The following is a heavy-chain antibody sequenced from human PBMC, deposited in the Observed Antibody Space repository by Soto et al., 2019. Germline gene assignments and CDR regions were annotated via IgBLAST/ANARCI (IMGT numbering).Heavy chain of an antibody. D-gene: IGHD1-1*01. J-gene: IGHJ5*02. CDR2: IYATGTT. CDR1: GASISGFY. CDR3: VRDGTKTLRDWFDP. Sequence: PSETVSLTCTVSGASISGFYWSWIRKSAGKGLEWIGRIYATGTTDYNPSLKSRVMMPVDTSKKQFSLKLRSVTAADTAVYYRVRDGTKTLRDWFDPWGQGISVTVSS. V-gene: IGHV4-4*07.